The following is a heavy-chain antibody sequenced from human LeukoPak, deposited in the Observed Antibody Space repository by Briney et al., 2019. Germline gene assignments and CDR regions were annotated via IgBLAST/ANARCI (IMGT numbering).Heavy chain of an antibody. CDR3: ASGQYYYGSGRPRGYFDY. J-gene: IGHJ4*02. CDR2: IYPGDSDT. CDR1: GYSFTSYW. D-gene: IGHD3-10*01. V-gene: IGHV5-51*01. Sequence: GESLNISCQGSGYSFTSYWIGWVRQMPGKGLEWMGIIYPGDSDTRYSPSFQGQVTISAYKSISTAYLQWSSLKASDTAMYYCASGQYYYGSGRPRGYFDYWGQGTLVTVSS.